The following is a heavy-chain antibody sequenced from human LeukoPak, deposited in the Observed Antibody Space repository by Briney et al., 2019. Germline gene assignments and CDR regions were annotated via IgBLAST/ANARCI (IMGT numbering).Heavy chain of an antibody. J-gene: IGHJ4*02. D-gene: IGHD6-19*01. CDR1: GFTFSSYG. V-gene: IGHV3-30*19. CDR3: ARDAAVAGIDY. CDR2: ISYDGSNK. Sequence: GRSLRLSCAASGFTFSSYGMHWVRQAPGKGLEWVAVISYDGSNKYYADSVKGRFTISRDNSKNTLYLQMNSLRAEDTAVYYCARDAAVAGIDYWGQGTLVTVSS.